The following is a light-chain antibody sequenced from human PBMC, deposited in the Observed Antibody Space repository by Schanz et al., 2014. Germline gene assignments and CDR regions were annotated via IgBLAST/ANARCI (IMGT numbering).Light chain of an antibody. CDR2: GAS. CDR1: QSVSSSY. V-gene: IGKV3-20*01. J-gene: IGKJ2*01. Sequence: EIVLTQSPGTLSLSPGERATLSCRASQSVSSSYLAWYQQKVGQAPRLLIHGASSRATGIPDRFSGSGSGTDFTLTISRLEPEDFAVYYCQQYGSSPNTFGQGSKLEIK. CDR3: QQYGSSPNT.